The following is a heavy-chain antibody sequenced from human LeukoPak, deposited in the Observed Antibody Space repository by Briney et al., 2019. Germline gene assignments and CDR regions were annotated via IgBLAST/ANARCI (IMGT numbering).Heavy chain of an antibody. V-gene: IGHV3-7*01. CDR1: GFTVSSNY. CDR3: ARDPGSGWYILGYFDY. Sequence: QPGGSLRLSCAASGFTVSSNYMSWVRQAPGKGLEWVANIKQDGSEKYYVDSVKGRFTISRDNAKNSLYLQMNSLRAEDTAVYYCARDPGSGWYILGYFDYWGQGTLVTVSS. J-gene: IGHJ4*02. D-gene: IGHD6-19*01. CDR2: IKQDGSEK.